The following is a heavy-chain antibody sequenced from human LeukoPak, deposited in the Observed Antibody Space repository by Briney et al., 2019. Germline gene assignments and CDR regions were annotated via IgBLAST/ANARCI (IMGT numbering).Heavy chain of an antibody. CDR1: GFTFSSYA. V-gene: IGHV3-23*01. D-gene: IGHD4-11*01. Sequence: GGSLRLSCAASGFTFSSYAMSWVRQAPGKGLEWVSAMSGSGGSTYYADSVKGRFTISRDNSKNTLYLQMNSLRAEDTAVYYCAKDIGYXXYGXFDYWGQGTLVXVSS. CDR2: MSGSGGST. J-gene: IGHJ4*02. CDR3: AKDIGYXXYGXFDY.